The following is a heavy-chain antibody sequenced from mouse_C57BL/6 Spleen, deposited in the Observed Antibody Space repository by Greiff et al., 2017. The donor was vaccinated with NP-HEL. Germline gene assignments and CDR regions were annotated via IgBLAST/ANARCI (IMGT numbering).Heavy chain of an antibody. Sequence: EVQGVESGGGLVKPGGSLKLSCAASGFTFSSYAMSWVRQTPEKRLEWVATISDGGSYTYYPDNVKGRFTISRDNAKNNLYLQMSHLKSEDTAMYYCASVITTVVATGYFDVWGTGTTVTVSS. D-gene: IGHD1-1*01. J-gene: IGHJ1*03. CDR1: GFTFSSYA. CDR3: ASVITTVVATGYFDV. V-gene: IGHV5-4*01. CDR2: ISDGGSYT.